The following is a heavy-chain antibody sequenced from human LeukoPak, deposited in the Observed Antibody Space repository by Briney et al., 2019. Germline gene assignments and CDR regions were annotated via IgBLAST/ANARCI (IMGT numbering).Heavy chain of an antibody. D-gene: IGHD6-13*01. J-gene: IGHJ4*02. CDR2: ISGSGGST. CDR1: EFTFSSYA. CDR3: AKGYSSSWYYFDY. Sequence: GGSLRLSCAASEFTFSSYAMSWVRQAPGKGLEWVSAISGSGGSTYYADSVKGRFTISRDNSENTLYLQMNNLRAEDTAVYYCAKGYSSSWYYFDYWGQGALVTASS. V-gene: IGHV3-23*01.